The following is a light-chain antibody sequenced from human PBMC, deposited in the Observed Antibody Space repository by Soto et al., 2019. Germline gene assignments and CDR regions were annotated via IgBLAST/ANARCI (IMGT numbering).Light chain of an antibody. CDR1: ESIYSW. J-gene: IGKJ1*01. V-gene: IGKV1-5*03. CDR3: QEYNTNSRT. CDR2: KTS. Sequence: IQMTQSPSTLSASVGDTVTITCRASESIYSWLAWYKQIPGKAPQLLIYKTSTLEGGVPSRFSGSGSGAEYTLTISSLQPDDFSPYYCQEYNTNSRTFGQWTRV.